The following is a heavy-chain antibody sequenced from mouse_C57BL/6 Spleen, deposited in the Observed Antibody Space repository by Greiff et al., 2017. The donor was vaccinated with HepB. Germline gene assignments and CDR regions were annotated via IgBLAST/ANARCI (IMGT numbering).Heavy chain of an antibody. CDR3: ARERDYYGSYWYFDV. V-gene: IGHV1-80*01. J-gene: IGHJ1*03. D-gene: IGHD1-1*01. CDR2: IYPGDGDT. Sequence: VQLQQSGAELVKPGASVKISCKASGYAFSSYWMNWVKQRPGKGLEWIGQIYPGDGDTNYNGKFKGKATLTADKSSSTAYMPLSSLTSEDSAVYFCARERDYYGSYWYFDVWGTGTTVTVSS. CDR1: GYAFSSYW.